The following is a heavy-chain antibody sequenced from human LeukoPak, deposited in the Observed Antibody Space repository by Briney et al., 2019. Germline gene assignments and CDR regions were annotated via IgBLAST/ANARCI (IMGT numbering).Heavy chain of an antibody. Sequence: GGSLRLSCAASGFTFSSYAMSWVRQAPGKGLEWVSAISGSGGSTYYADSVKGRFTISRDNSKNTLYLQMNSLRAEDTAVYYCARDHDFILNQYYFDYWGQGTLVTVSS. V-gene: IGHV3-23*01. D-gene: IGHD3-3*01. CDR2: ISGSGGST. CDR1: GFTFSSYA. CDR3: ARDHDFILNQYYFDY. J-gene: IGHJ4*02.